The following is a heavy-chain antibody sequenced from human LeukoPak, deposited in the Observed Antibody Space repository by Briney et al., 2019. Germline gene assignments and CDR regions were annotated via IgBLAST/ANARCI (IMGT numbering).Heavy chain of an antibody. Sequence: SETLSLTCAVYGGSFSGYYWSWIRQPPGKGLEWIGEINHSGSTNYNPSLKSRVTISVDTSKNQFSLKLSSVTAADTAVYYCARFPKSYSGAFDIWGQGTMVTVSS. CDR2: INHSGST. V-gene: IGHV4-34*09. CDR3: ARFPKSYSGAFDI. J-gene: IGHJ3*02. CDR1: GGSFSGYY. D-gene: IGHD2-21*01.